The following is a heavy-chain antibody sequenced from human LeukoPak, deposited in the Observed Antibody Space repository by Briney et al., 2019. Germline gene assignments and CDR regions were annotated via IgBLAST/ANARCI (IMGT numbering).Heavy chain of an antibody. V-gene: IGHV4-38-2*02. CDR3: ARDSRGYVPNFDY. J-gene: IGHJ4*02. CDR2: IYHSGST. D-gene: IGHD5-12*01. Sequence: SETLSLTCTVSGYSISSGYYWGWIRQPPGNGLEWIESIYHSGSTYYNPSLKSRVTISVDTSKNQFSLKLSSVTAADTAVYYCARDSRGYVPNFDYWGQGTLVTVSS. CDR1: GYSISSGYY.